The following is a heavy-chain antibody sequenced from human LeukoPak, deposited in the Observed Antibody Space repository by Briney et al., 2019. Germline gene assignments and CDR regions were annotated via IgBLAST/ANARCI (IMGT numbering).Heavy chain of an antibody. CDR1: VFTFSSYS. CDR2: IFSSSSYI. J-gene: IGHJ4*02. V-gene: IGHV3-21*01. CDR3: ARDRGSYTIGYFDY. D-gene: IGHD1-1*01. Sequence: GGSLRVSCAASVFTFSSYSMNWVRPAPRKGLEWVSSIFSSSSYIYYADSVKGRFTISRDNAENSLYLQMNSLRAEDTAVYYCARDRGSYTIGYFDYWGQGTLVTVSS.